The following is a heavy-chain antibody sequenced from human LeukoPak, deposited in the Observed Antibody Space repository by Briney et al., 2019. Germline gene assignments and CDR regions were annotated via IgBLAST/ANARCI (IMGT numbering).Heavy chain of an antibody. Sequence: SETLSLTCAVYGGSFSSYYWSWIRQPPGKGLEWIGEINHSGSTNYNPSLKSRVTISVDTSKNQFSLKLSSVTAADTAVYYCARIKTYYYDSSGGDDFDYWGQGTLVTVSS. J-gene: IGHJ4*02. D-gene: IGHD3-22*01. CDR1: GGSFSSYY. CDR2: INHSGST. CDR3: ARIKTYYYDSSGGDDFDY. V-gene: IGHV4-34*01.